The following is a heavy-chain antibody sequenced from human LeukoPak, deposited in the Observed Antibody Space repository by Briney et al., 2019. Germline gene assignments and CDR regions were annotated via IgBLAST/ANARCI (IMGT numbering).Heavy chain of an antibody. CDR2: IRSGSTYT. D-gene: IGHD6-19*01. CDR1: GFTFSSSS. J-gene: IGHJ5*02. CDR3: AKDLAVSSNA. V-gene: IGHV3-21*01. Sequence: GGSLRLSCAASGFTFSSSSMNWVRQTPGKGLEWVSLIRSGSTYTYYADSVKGRFTISRDNAKNSLFLQVNSLRAEDTAVYYCAKDLAVSSNAWGQGTLVTVSS.